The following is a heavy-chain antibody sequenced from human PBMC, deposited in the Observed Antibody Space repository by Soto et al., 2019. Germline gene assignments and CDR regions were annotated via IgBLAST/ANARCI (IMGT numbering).Heavy chain of an antibody. Sequence: SETLSLTCTVSGGSINNGDYFWGWIRQPPGKGLEWIGSVYHSGTTNYNPSLKSRVTVSVDTSKNQFSLNLRSVTAADTAVYYCAKVVVGAPRHPDFDSWGQGTLVTVSS. D-gene: IGHD2-15*01. CDR2: VYHSGTT. CDR3: AKVVVGAPRHPDFDS. J-gene: IGHJ4*02. V-gene: IGHV4-39*01. CDR1: GGSINNGDYF.